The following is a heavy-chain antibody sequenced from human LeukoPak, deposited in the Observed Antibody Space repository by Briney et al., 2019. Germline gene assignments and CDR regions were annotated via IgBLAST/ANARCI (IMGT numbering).Heavy chain of an antibody. CDR3: AREAYSRDFDY. D-gene: IGHD6-13*01. Sequence: ASVKVPCKASGYTLTSYGISWVRQAPGQGLEWMGWISAYNGNTNYAQKLQGRVTMTTDTSTSTAYMELRSLRSDDTAVYYCAREAYSRDFDYWGQGTLVTVSS. CDR1: GYTLTSYG. CDR2: ISAYNGNT. J-gene: IGHJ4*02. V-gene: IGHV1-18*01.